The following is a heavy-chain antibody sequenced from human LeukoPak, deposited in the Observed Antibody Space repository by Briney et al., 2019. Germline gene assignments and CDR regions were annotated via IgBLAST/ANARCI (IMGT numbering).Heavy chain of an antibody. D-gene: IGHD3-22*01. CDR3: ARNLYYYDSSGYYYY. CDR2: IYTGGST. J-gene: IGHJ4*02. CDR1: GFTFSTYA. Sequence: GGSLRLSCAASGFTFSTYAMAWVRQAPGKGLGWVSAIYTGGSTYYAGSVKGRFTISRDNSKNTLYLQMNSLRAEDTAVYYCARNLYYYDSSGYYYYWGQGTLVTVSS. V-gene: IGHV3-66*01.